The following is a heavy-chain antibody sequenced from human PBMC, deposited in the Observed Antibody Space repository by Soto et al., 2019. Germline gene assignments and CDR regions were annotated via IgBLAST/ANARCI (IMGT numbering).Heavy chain of an antibody. Sequence: SVKVSWKASGFAFTSSAVQWVRQARGQRLEWIGWIVVGSGNTNYAQKFQERVTITRDMSTSTAYMELSSLRSEDTAVYYCAAPLDAAAQYYYYYGMDVWGQGTTVTVSS. V-gene: IGHV1-58*01. CDR1: GFAFTSSA. CDR3: AAPLDAAAQYYYYYGMDV. D-gene: IGHD6-13*01. J-gene: IGHJ6*02. CDR2: IVVGSGNT.